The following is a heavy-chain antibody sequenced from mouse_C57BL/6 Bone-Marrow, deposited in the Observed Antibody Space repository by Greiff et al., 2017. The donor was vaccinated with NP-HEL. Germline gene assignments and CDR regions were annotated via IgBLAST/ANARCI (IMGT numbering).Heavy chain of an antibody. CDR3: AKDYGSSPFAY. Sequence: EVQVVESGGGLVKPGGSLKLSCAASGFTFSDYGMHWVRQAPEKGLEWVAYISSGSSTIYYADTVKGRFTISRDNAKTTLFLQMTSLRSEDTAMYYCAKDYGSSPFAYWGQGTLVTVSA. J-gene: IGHJ3*01. D-gene: IGHD1-1*01. CDR2: ISSGSSTI. CDR1: GFTFSDYG. V-gene: IGHV5-17*01.